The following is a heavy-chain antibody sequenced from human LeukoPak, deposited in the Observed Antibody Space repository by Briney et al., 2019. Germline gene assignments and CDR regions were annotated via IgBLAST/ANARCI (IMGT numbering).Heavy chain of an antibody. V-gene: IGHV1-2*02. CDR3: AREGIAAAGSIDY. J-gene: IGHJ4*02. D-gene: IGHD6-13*01. CDR1: GYTFTSYA. Sequence: ASVKVSCKASGYTFTSYAMHWVRQAPGQRLEWMGWINPNSGGTNYAQKFQGRVTMTRDTSISTAYMELSRLRSDDTAVYYCAREGIAAAGSIDYWGQGTLVTVSS. CDR2: INPNSGGT.